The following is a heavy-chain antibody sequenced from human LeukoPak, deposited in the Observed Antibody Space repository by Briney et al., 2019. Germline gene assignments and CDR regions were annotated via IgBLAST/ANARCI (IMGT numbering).Heavy chain of an antibody. CDR1: GFTFSSYA. CDR2: IKQDGSEK. CDR3: ARGRQNSGSYSDAFDI. D-gene: IGHD1-26*01. Sequence: GGSLRLSCAASGFTFSSYAMSWVRQAPGKGLEWVANIKQDGSEKYYVDSVKGRFTISRDNAKNSLYLQMNSLRAEDTAVYYCARGRQNSGSYSDAFDIWGQGTMVTVSS. J-gene: IGHJ3*02. V-gene: IGHV3-7*01.